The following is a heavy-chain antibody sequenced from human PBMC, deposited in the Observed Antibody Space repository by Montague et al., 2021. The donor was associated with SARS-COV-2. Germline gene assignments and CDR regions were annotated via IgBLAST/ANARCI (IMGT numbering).Heavy chain of an antibody. CDR3: ATSADWGSTGRFDF. V-gene: IGHV1-24*01. D-gene: IGHD7-27*01. CDR1: GYSLTELP. J-gene: IGHJ4*02. CDR2: VDPEDGKT. Sequence: SVKVSCKVSGYSLTELPMHLVRQAPGKGLEWMGGVDPEDGKTIYAQNFQGRLTIAEDTSADTVYMELSSLRSDDTAVYYCATSADWGSTGRFDFWGQGTLVTVSS.